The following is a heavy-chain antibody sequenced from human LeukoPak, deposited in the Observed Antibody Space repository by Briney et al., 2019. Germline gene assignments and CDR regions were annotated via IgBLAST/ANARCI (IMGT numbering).Heavy chain of an antibody. J-gene: IGHJ5*02. CDR2: IYYSGST. V-gene: IGHV4-59*01. D-gene: IGHD4-17*01. CDR3: ARGSPSSTVTPRWFDP. Sequence: SETLSLTCTVSGGSISSYYWSWIRQPPGKGLEWIGYIYYSGSTNYNPSLKSRVTISVDTSKNQFSLKLSSVTAADTAVYYCARGSPSSTVTPRWFDPWGQGTLVTVSS. CDR1: GGSISSYY.